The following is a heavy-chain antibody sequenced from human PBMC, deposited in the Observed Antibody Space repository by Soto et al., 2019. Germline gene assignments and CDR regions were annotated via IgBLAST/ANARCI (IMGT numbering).Heavy chain of an antibody. Sequence: ESGPTLVNPTQTLTLTCTFSGFSLSTSGVGVGWVRQPPGKALEWLALIYWDGDRRYSPSLKSRLTITKDTSNTQVALTMTNMDPLDTATYYCTHAWAHWGQGILVTVSS. D-gene: IGHD7-27*01. V-gene: IGHV2-5*02. CDR3: THAWAH. CDR2: IYWDGDR. CDR1: GFSLSTSGVG. J-gene: IGHJ4*02.